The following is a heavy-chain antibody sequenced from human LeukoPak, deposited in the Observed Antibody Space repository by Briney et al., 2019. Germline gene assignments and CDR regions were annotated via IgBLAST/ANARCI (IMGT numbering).Heavy chain of an antibody. D-gene: IGHD2-2*01. J-gene: IGHJ4*02. Sequence: GGSLRLSCAASGFTVSSNYMSWVRQAPGKGLEWVSVIYSGGSTYYADSVKGRFTISRDNSKNTLYLQMNSLRAEDTAVYYCASSSIRYCSSTSRALPFDYWGQGTLVTVSS. CDR3: ASSSIRYCSSTSRALPFDY. CDR1: GFTVSSNY. CDR2: IYSGGST. V-gene: IGHV3-53*01.